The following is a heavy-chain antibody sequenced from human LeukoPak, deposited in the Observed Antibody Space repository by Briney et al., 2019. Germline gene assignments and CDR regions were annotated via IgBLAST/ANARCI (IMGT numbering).Heavy chain of an antibody. CDR3: AKRDDSGGNLVDL. J-gene: IGHJ4*02. CDR2: IYYSGST. V-gene: IGHV4-39*02. CDR1: GGSIRSGSHY. D-gene: IGHD3-22*01. Sequence: PSETLSLTCTVSGGSIRSGSHYWAWLRQPPGKGLEWIGSIYYSGSTYYNPSLENRVTICIDTSKNHFSLKLSSLSAADTSVYYCAKRDDSGGNLVDLWGQGTLV.